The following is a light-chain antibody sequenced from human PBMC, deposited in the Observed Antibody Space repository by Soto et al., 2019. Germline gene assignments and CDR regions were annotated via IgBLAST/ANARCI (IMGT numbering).Light chain of an antibody. J-gene: IGKJ5*01. Sequence: EIVLTQSPATLSLSPGERATLSCRASQSVSSYLAWYQQKPGQAPRLLIYEASNRATGIPARFSGSGSGTDFTLTISSLEPEDFAVYYCQHRSNWPPITFGHGTRLEIK. CDR1: QSVSSY. CDR2: EAS. CDR3: QHRSNWPPIT. V-gene: IGKV3-11*01.